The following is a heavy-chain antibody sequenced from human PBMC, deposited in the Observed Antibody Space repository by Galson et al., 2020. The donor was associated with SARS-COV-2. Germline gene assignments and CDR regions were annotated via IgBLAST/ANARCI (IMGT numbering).Heavy chain of an antibody. Sequence: GESLKISCKGSGYTFTSYWIAWVRQMPGKGLQWMGIIYPGDSDTTYSPSFKGQVTISADRSISTAYLQWSSLKASDTAMYYCARMDGSGTYYSHFDYWGQGTLITVSS. V-gene: IGHV5-51*01. CDR2: IYPGDSDT. D-gene: IGHD3-10*01. CDR1: GYTFTSYW. CDR3: ARMDGSGTYYSHFDY. J-gene: IGHJ4*02.